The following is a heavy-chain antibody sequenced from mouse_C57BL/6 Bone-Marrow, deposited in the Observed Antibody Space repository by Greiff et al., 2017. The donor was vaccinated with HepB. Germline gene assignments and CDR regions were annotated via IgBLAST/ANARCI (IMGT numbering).Heavy chain of an antibody. Sequence: VQLKESVAELVRPGASVKLSCTASGFNIKNTYMHWVKQRPEQGLEWIGSIDPANGNTKYAPKFQGKATITADTSSNTAYLQLSSLTSEDTAIYYCAKYDYDGAMDYWGQGTSVTVSS. J-gene: IGHJ4*01. CDR2: IDPANGNT. V-gene: IGHV14-3*01. D-gene: IGHD2-4*01. CDR1: GFNIKNTY. CDR3: AKYDYDGAMDY.